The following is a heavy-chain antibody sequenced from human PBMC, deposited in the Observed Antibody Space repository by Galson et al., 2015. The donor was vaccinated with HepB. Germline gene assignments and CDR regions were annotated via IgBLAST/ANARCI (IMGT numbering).Heavy chain of an antibody. J-gene: IGHJ4*02. CDR2: INTNTGNP. V-gene: IGHV7-4-1*02. Sequence: SVKVSCKASGYTFTSYAMNWVRQAPGQGLEWMGWINTNTGNPTYAQGFTGRFVFSLDTSVSTAYLQISSLKAEDTAVYYCARDKGAMGSSWYVVDYWGQGTLVTVSS. D-gene: IGHD6-13*01. CDR1: GYTFTSYA. CDR3: ARDKGAMGSSWYVVDY.